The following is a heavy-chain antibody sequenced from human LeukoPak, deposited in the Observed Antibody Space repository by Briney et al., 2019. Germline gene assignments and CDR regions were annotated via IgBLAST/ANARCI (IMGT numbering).Heavy chain of an antibody. CDR3: ARSHPKNDPYYYYGMDV. CDR2: INPNSGGT. J-gene: IGHJ6*02. Sequence: ASVKVSCKASGYTFTGYYMHWVRQAPGQGLEWMGWINPNSGGTNYAQKFQGRVTMTRDTSISTAYMELSRLRSDDTAVYYCARSHPKNDPYYYYGMDVWGQGTTVTVSS. D-gene: IGHD1-1*01. V-gene: IGHV1-2*02. CDR1: GYTFTGYY.